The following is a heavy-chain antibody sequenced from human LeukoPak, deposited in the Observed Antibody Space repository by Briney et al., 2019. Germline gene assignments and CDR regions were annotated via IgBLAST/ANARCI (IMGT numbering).Heavy chain of an antibody. CDR1: GGSFSGYY. Sequence: SETLSLTCAVYGGSFSGYYWSWIRQPPGKGLEWIGEINHIVTTNYNPSLKSRVTISVDTSKNQFSLKLSSVTAADTAVYYCARGPLRRGESSGWYGNYYYYYMDVWGKGTTVTVSS. D-gene: IGHD6-19*01. J-gene: IGHJ6*03. V-gene: IGHV4-34*01. CDR3: ARGPLRRGESSGWYGNYYYYYMDV. CDR2: INHIVTT.